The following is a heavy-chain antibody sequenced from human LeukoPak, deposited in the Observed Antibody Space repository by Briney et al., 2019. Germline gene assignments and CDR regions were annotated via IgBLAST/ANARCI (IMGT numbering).Heavy chain of an antibody. D-gene: IGHD2-15*01. CDR1: GYTFTGYY. V-gene: IGHV1-2*06. CDR3: ARDPRDCSGGSCYWVLGGWFDP. CDR2: INPNSGGT. J-gene: IGHJ5*02. Sequence: ASVKVSCKASGYTFTGYYMHWVGQAPGQGLEWMGRINPNSGGTNYAQKFHGRVTMTRDTSISTAYMELTRLRSADTAVYYCARDPRDCSGGSCYWVLGGWFDPWGQGTLVTVSS.